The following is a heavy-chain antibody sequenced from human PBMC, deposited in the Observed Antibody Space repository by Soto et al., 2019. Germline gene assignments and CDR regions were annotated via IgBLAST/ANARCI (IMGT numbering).Heavy chain of an antibody. D-gene: IGHD3-16*01. Sequence: ASVKVSCKTSGGTFSTFGISWVRQAPGQGLEWMGGIIPFFGTAEYSQKFEDRITITADESTNTVYMDLRSLTSEDTAIYYCARTAPMDAGDKYYYDFWGRGALVTRLL. J-gene: IGHJ4*02. CDR1: GGTFSTFG. CDR2: IIPFFGTA. V-gene: IGHV1-69*13. CDR3: ARTAPMDAGDKYYYDF.